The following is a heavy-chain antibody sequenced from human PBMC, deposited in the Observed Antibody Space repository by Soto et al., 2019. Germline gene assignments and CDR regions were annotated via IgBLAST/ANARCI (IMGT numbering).Heavy chain of an antibody. J-gene: IGHJ3*01. Sequence: EVQLVQSGAEVKKPGESLKISCKSSGYSFTSYWIGWVRQMPGKGLEWVGIIYPGDSDTRYSPSVQGQVTISADKSITTAHLQWSSLKASDTAIYYCARQGGRYGSGRDAFDVWGQGTMVTVSS. V-gene: IGHV5-51*03. CDR2: IYPGDSDT. D-gene: IGHD3-10*01. CDR1: GYSFTSYW. CDR3: ARQGGRYGSGRDAFDV.